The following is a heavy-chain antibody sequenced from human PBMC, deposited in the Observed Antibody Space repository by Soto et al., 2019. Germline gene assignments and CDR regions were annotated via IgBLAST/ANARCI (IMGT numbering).Heavy chain of an antibody. CDR3: ARLPRDCNKTSCYYADH. D-gene: IGHD3-22*01. CDR2: ISGSGSDT. J-gene: IGHJ4*02. Sequence: PGGSLRLSCAASGFTFSTYAMSWVRQAPGKGLEWVSAISGSGSDTYHADSVKGRFTISRDNSISTLYLQMNSLRTSDSGMYFCARLPRDCNKTSCYYADHWGQGTSVTV. CDR1: GFTFSTYA. V-gene: IGHV3-23*01.